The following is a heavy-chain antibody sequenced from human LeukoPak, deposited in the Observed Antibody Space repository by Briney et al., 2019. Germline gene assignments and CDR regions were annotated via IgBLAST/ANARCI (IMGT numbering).Heavy chain of an antibody. CDR3: ARDLENWGPYYYYMDV. J-gene: IGHJ6*03. D-gene: IGHD3-16*01. V-gene: IGHV1-2*02. Sequence: ASVKVSCKASGYTFTGYYMHWVRQAPGQGLEWMGWINPNSGGTNYAQKFQGRVTMTRDTSISTAYMELSRLRSDDTAVYYCARDLENWGPYYYYMDVWGKGTTVTVSS. CDR1: GYTFTGYY. CDR2: INPNSGGT.